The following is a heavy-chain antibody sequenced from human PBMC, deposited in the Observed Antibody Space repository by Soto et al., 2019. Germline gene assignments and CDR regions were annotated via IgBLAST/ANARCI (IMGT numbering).Heavy chain of an antibody. D-gene: IGHD3-3*01. Sequence: PSETLSLTCTVSGGSISSSSYYWGWIRQPPGKGLEWIGSIYYSGSTYYNPSLKSRVTISVDTSKNQFSLKLSSVTAADTAVYYCARDFWSGYLHPFDYWGQGTLVTVSS. V-gene: IGHV4-39*02. CDR2: IYYSGST. J-gene: IGHJ4*02. CDR1: GGSISSSSYY. CDR3: ARDFWSGYLHPFDY.